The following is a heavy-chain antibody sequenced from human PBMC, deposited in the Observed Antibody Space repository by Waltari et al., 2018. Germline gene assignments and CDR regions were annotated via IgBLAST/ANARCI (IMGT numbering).Heavy chain of an antibody. Sequence: QVQLVQSGAEVKKPGASVKVSCKASGYRFTYFDINWVRQAAGQGLEWIGWMNPNSRNTAHALQFQRRFSMTSNNSINPAYMELRSLTSDDTAVYYCARGPRTVMPWGQGTLVTVSS. D-gene: IGHD1-1*01. CDR3: ARGPRTVMP. V-gene: IGHV1-8*02. J-gene: IGHJ5*02. CDR1: GYRFTYFD. CDR2: MNPNSRNT.